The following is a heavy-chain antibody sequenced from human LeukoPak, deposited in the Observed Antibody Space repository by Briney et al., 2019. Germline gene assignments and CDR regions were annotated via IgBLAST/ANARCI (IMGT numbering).Heavy chain of an antibody. CDR1: GFALSSHW. CDR2: VNRDGSET. J-gene: IGHJ6*02. Sequence: GGSLRLSCAASGFALSSHWMTWVRQVPGKGPEWAANVNRDGSETYYLDSVKGRFTISKDNAKNSLYLQMNSLRAEDTALYHCARNNGMDVWGQGTTVIVSS. CDR3: ARNNGMDV. V-gene: IGHV3-7*03.